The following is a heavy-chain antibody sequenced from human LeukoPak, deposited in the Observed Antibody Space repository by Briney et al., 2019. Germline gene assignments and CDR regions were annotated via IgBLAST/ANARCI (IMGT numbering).Heavy chain of an antibody. Sequence: GGSLRLSCAASGFTVSGNYMSWVREAPGKGLEWVSIIYSGDSTYYADSVKGRFTISRDNSKNTLYFQMNSLRAEDTAVYYCARVFREKDGFIGAFDIWGQGTMVTVSS. J-gene: IGHJ3*02. CDR1: GFTVSGNY. CDR3: ARVFREKDGFIGAFDI. V-gene: IGHV3-66*01. D-gene: IGHD3-10*01. CDR2: IYSGDST.